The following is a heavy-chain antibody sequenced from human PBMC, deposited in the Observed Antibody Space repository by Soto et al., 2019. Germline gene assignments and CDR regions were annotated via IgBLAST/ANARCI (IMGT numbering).Heavy chain of an antibody. CDR2: FYYSGST. CDR3: ARRVFP. Sequence: QVQLQESGPGLVKPSQTLSLTCTVSGGSISTGGYYWNWIRQHPGKGLEWIGYFYYSGSTYYNPSLXSXXTISVNTSKNQFSLKLSSVTAADTAVYYCARRVFPWGQGTLVTVSS. CDR1: GGSISTGGYY. V-gene: IGHV4-31*03. J-gene: IGHJ5*02.